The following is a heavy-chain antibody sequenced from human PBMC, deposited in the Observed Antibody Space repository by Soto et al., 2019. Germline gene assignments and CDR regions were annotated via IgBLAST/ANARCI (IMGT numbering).Heavy chain of an antibody. V-gene: IGHV4-4*02. J-gene: IGHJ3*02. CDR3: ARVPIVRGIGRHVGTGAFDI. Sequence: QVQLQESGPGLVKPSGTLSLTCAVSGGSISSSNWWSWVRQPPGKGLEWIGEIYHSGSTNYNPSLKSRVTISVDKSKNQFSLKLSSVTAADTAVYYCARVPIVRGIGRHVGTGAFDIWGQGTMVTVSS. CDR1: GGSISSSNW. D-gene: IGHD1-1*01. CDR2: IYHSGST.